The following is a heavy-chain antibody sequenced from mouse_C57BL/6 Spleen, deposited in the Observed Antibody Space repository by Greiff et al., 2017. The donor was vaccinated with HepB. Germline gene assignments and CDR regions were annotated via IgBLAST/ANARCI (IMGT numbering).Heavy chain of an antibody. J-gene: IGHJ4*01. CDR1: GYTFTDYE. Sequence: VQLQQSGAELVRPGASVTLSCKASGYTFTDYEMHWVKQTPVHGLEWIGTIDPDTGGTAYNQKFKGKAILTADKSSSTAYMELRSLTSEDSAVYYCTRTAQATRYAMDYWGQGTSVTVSS. CDR2: IDPDTGGT. D-gene: IGHD3-2*02. CDR3: TRTAQATRYAMDY. V-gene: IGHV1-15*01.